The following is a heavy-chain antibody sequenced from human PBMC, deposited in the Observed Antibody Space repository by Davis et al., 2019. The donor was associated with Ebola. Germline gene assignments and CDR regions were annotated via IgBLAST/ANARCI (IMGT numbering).Heavy chain of an antibody. V-gene: IGHV3-23*01. CDR3: AKDTSNVWFDV. J-gene: IGHJ3*01. CDR2: LGLSADT. D-gene: IGHD6-19*01. Sequence: GGSLRLSCAASGFVFRTYVMSWVRQAPGKGLEWVSTLGLSADTYYADSVKGRFTISRDNSKNTLHLQMNSLRVEDTAIYYCAKDTSNVWFDVWGQGTTVTVSS. CDR1: GFVFRTYV.